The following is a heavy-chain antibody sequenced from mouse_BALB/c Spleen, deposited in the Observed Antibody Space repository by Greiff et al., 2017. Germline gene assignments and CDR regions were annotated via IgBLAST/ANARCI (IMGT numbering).Heavy chain of an antibody. V-gene: IGHV2-6-4*01. CDR2: IWGGGST. CDR1: GFSLSRYS. Sequence: VQVVESGPGLVAPSQSLSITCTVSGFSLSRYSVHWVRQPPGKGLEWLGMIWGGGSTDYNSALKSRLSISKDNSKSQVFLKMNSLQTDDTAMYYCASAYYYGSSYAYFDVWGAGTTVTVSS. CDR3: ASAYYYGSSYAYFDV. D-gene: IGHD1-1*01. J-gene: IGHJ1*01.